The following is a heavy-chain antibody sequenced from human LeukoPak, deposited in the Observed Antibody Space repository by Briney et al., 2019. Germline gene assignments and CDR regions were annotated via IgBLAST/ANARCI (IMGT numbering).Heavy chain of an antibody. J-gene: IGHJ4*02. CDR3: AKDQDSGSYLDY. CDR1: GFTFSSYG. CDR2: ISYEGSNK. D-gene: IGHD1-26*01. V-gene: IGHV3-30*18. Sequence: GGSLRLSCAASGFTFSSYGMHWVRQAPGKGLEWVAVISYEGSNKYYADSVKGRFTISRDNSKNTLYLQMNSLRAEDTAVYYCAKDQDSGSYLDYWGQGTLVTVSS.